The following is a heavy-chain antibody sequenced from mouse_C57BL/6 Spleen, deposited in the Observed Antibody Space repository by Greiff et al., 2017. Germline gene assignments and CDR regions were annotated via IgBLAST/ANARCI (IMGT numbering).Heavy chain of an antibody. D-gene: IGHD3-2*02. J-gene: IGHJ2*01. Sequence: VQLKESGGGLVKPGGSLKLSCAASGFTFSSYAMSWVRQTPEKRLEWVATISDGGSYTYYPDNVKGRFTISRDNAKNNLYLQMSHLKSEDTAMYYCARVRYYFDYWGQGTTLTVSS. CDR2: ISDGGSYT. CDR1: GFTFSSYA. V-gene: IGHV5-4*01. CDR3: ARVRYYFDY.